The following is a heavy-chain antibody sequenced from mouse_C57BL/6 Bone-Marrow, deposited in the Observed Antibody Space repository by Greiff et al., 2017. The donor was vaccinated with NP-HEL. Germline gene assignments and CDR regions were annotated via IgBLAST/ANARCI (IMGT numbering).Heavy chain of an antibody. CDR3: TTVTVAYAMDY. CDR1: GFTFSSYA. Sequence: EVNLVESGEGLVKPGGSLKLSCAASGFTFSSYAMSWVRQTPEKRLEWVAYISSGGDYIYYADTVKGRFTISRDNARNTLYLQMSRLKSEDTAMYYCTTVTVAYAMDYWGQGTSVTVSS. J-gene: IGHJ4*01. V-gene: IGHV5-9-1*02. D-gene: IGHD1-1*01. CDR2: ISSGGDYI.